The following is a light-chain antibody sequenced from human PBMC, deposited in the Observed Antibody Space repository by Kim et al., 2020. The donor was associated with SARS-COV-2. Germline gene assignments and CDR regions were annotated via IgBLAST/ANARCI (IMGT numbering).Light chain of an antibody. Sequence: ALGRTVRITCQGDSLRSYYATWYQQKPGQAPIVVIYGKNNRPSGIPDRFSGSSSGNTASLTITGTQAGDEADYYCNSRDSNDNVLFGGGTKLTVL. CDR3: NSRDSNDNVL. CDR1: SLRSYY. V-gene: IGLV3-19*01. CDR2: GKN. J-gene: IGLJ2*01.